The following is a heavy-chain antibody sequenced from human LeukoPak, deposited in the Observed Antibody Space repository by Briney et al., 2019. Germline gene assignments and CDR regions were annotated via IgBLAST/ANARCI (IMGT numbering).Heavy chain of an antibody. Sequence: SETLSLTCTVSGGSISSGGYYWSWIRQPPGKGLEWIGYIYHSGSTYYNPSLKSRVTISVDRSKNQFSLKLSSVTAADTAVYYCARDHCSSTSCKGLDYWGQGTLVTVSS. CDR3: ARDHCSSTSCKGLDY. J-gene: IGHJ4*02. CDR2: IYHSGST. V-gene: IGHV4-30-2*01. CDR1: GGSISSGGYY. D-gene: IGHD2-2*01.